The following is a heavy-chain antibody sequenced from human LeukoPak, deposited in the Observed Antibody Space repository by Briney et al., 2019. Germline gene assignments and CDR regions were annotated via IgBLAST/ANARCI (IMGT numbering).Heavy chain of an antibody. V-gene: IGHV3-21*01. D-gene: IGHD4-23*01. CDR2: ISSSSSYI. J-gene: IGHJ4*02. CDR1: GFTFSSYS. CDR3: ARGPSTVASYYFDY. Sequence: PGGSLRLSCAASGFTFSSYSMNWVRQAPGKGLEWVSSISSSSSYIYYADSVKGRFTISRDNAKNSLYLQMNSLRAEDTAVYYCARGPSTVASYYFDYWGQGTLVTVSS.